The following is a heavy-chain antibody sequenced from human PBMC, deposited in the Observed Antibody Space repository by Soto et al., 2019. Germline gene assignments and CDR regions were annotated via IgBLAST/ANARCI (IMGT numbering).Heavy chain of an antibody. CDR2: INHSGST. CDR1: CGAFSGFY. J-gene: IGHJ6*02. Sequence: TPSLTCAVYCGAFSGFYWGWVRRPPGKGLEWIGEINHSGSTNYNPSLKSRVTISVDTSKNQFSLKLSSVTAADTAVYYCARGGLRYFDWLSVWGQGTTVTVSS. CDR3: ARGGLRYFDWLSV. D-gene: IGHD3-9*01. V-gene: IGHV4-34*01.